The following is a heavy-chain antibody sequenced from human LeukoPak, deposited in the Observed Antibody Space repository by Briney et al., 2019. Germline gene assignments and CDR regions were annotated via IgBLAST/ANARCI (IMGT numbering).Heavy chain of an antibody. Sequence: PGGSLRLSCAASGFTVSSNYMSWVRQAPGKGLEWVSVIYSGGSTYYAGSVKGRFTISRDNSKNTLYLQMNSLRAEDTAVYYCARFSVRCGGAFDIWGQGTMVTVSS. V-gene: IGHV3-53*01. J-gene: IGHJ3*02. CDR1: GFTVSSNY. CDR2: IYSGGST. D-gene: IGHD3-10*01. CDR3: ARFSVRCGGAFDI.